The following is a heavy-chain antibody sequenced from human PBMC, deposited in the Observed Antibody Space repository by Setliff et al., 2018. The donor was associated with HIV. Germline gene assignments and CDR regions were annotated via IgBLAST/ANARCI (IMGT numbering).Heavy chain of an antibody. Sequence: SETLSLTCTVSGGSISSGSYYWSWIRQPAGKGLEWIGRIYTSGSTNYNPSLKSRVAISLDTSKNQFSLNLNSVTAADTAVYYCARESGSYPYSVLQHWGQGTLVTVSS. D-gene: IGHD1-26*01. CDR1: GGSISSGSYY. V-gene: IGHV4-61*02. J-gene: IGHJ1*01. CDR3: ARESGSYPYSVLQH. CDR2: IYTSGST.